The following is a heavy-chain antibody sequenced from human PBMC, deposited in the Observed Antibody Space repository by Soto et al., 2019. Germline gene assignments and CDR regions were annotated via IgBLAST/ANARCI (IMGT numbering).Heavy chain of an antibody. CDR3: ARDLGTGTTLFDY. J-gene: IGHJ4*02. CDR1: GGSVSYYS. D-gene: IGHD1-1*01. V-gene: IGHV4-59*02. Sequence: SETLSLTCTVSGGSVSYYSWSWIRQPPGKGLEWIGYIYHSGSTYYNPSLKSRVTISVDTSKNQFSLKLSSVTAADTAVYYCARDLGTGTTLFDYWGQGTLVTVSS. CDR2: IYHSGST.